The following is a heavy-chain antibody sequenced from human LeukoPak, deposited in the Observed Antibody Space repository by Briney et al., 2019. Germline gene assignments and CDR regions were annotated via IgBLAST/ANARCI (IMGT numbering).Heavy chain of an antibody. CDR3: ARVDTAMVFYYYYYMDV. J-gene: IGHJ6*03. CDR2: INHSGST. V-gene: IGHV4-34*01. Sequence: SETLSLTCAVYGGSFSGYYWSWIRQPPGKGLEWIGEINHSGSTNYNPSLKSRVTISVDTSKNQFSLKLSSVTAADTAAYYCARVDTAMVFYYYYYMDVWGKGTTVTVSS. D-gene: IGHD5-18*01. CDR1: GGSFSGYY.